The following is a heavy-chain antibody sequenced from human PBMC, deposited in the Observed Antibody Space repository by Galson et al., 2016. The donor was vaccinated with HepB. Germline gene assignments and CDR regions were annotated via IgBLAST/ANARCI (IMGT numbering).Heavy chain of an antibody. V-gene: IGHV6-1*01. D-gene: IGHD3-3*01. CDR2: TYYRSKWYN. Sequence: CAISGDSVSSTSAAWNWIRQSPSRGLEWLGRTYYRSKWYNDYVDSVKSRITINPDTSKNQFSLQLTSVTPEDTAVYYCARSLGTDCWRGYSDYWGQGTRVPVSS. CDR1: GDSVSSTSAA. CDR3: ARSLGTDCWRGYSDY. J-gene: IGHJ4*02.